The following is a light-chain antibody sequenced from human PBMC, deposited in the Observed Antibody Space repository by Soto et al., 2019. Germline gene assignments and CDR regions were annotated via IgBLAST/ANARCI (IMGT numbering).Light chain of an antibody. J-gene: IGLJ1*01. CDR1: SSDIGFYNP. V-gene: IGLV2-14*03. CDR3: CSQTSTSHYV. Sequence: QSALAQPASISGSPGQSITISCSGTSSDIGFYNPVSWYQQHPATGPKLIIYGVTNRPSGVSNRFSGSKSGYTASLTIAGLQAEDEAAYYCCSQTSTSHYVFGSGTKVTVL. CDR2: GVT.